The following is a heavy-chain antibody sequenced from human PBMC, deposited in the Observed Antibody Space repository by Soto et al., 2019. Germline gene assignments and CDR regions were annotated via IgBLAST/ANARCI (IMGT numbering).Heavy chain of an antibody. J-gene: IGHJ1*01. D-gene: IGHD6-19*01. Sequence: QLQLQESGPGLVKPSETLSLICSVSGVSLTSSSYYWGWVRQSPGRGLEWIGSIYYSGTTYYNPSLKSRVTVSVDTSNNQFSLKLNSVTAADTALYYCVIPRRVMAGLFEHFQHWGQGALVTVS. CDR3: VIPRRVMAGLFEHFQH. CDR1: GVSLTSSSYY. V-gene: IGHV4-39*01. CDR2: IYYSGTT.